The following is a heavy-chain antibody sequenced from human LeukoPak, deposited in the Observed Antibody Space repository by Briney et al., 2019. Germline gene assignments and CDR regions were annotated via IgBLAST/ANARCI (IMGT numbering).Heavy chain of an antibody. V-gene: IGHV3-30*04. D-gene: IGHD4-23*01. CDR2: ISYDGSNK. Sequence: GRSLRLSCAASGFTFSRNAMHWVRQAPGKGLEWVADISYDGSNKHYADSVKGRLTISRDNSENTLYLQMNSLRAEDTAVYYCVKGGGNVRRYFEYWGQGTLVTVSS. J-gene: IGHJ4*02. CDR3: VKGGGNVRRYFEY. CDR1: GFTFSRNA.